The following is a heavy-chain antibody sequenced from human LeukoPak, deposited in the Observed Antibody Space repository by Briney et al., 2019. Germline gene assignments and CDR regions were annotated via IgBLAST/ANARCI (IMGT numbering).Heavy chain of an antibody. CDR3: ARDGVESSTYYYDSSGYYPDAFDI. CDR2: IYSGGST. CDR1: GFTVSSNY. D-gene: IGHD3-22*01. J-gene: IGHJ3*02. V-gene: IGHV3-66*01. Sequence: GGSLRLSCAASGFTVSSNYMSWVRQAPGKGLEWVSVIYSGGSTYYADSVKGRFTISRDNSKNTLYLQMNSLRAEDTAVYYCARDGVESSTYYYDSSGYYPDAFDIWGQGTMVTVSS.